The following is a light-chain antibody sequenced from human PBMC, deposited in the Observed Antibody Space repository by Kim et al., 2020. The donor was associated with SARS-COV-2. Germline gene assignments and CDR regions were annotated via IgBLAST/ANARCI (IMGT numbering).Light chain of an antibody. V-gene: IGKV3-11*01. CDR1: QSVSRY. CDR3: QQRSSWPSS. J-gene: IGKJ5*01. Sequence: EIVLTQSPATLSLSPGERATLSCRASQSVSRYLAWYQHKPGQAPRLLICDASSRATGIPARFSGSGSGTDFTLTISSLEPEDFAVYYCQQRSSWPSSFGQGTRLDIK. CDR2: DAS.